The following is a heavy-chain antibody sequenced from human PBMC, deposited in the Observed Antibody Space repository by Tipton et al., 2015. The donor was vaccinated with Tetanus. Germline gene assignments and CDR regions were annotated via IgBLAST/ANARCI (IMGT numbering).Heavy chain of an antibody. V-gene: IGHV7-4-1*02. D-gene: IGHD3-9*01. J-gene: IGHJ3*02. CDR3: ARVIYDILTGYYSGYDAFDI. CDR2: INTNTGNP. Sequence: QSGPEVKKPGASVKVSCKASGYTFTGYAMNWVRQAPGQGLEWMGWINTNTGNPTYAQGFTGRFVFSLDTSVSTAYLQISSLKAEDTAVYYCARVIYDILTGYYSGYDAFDIWGQGTMVTVSS. CDR1: GYTFTGYA.